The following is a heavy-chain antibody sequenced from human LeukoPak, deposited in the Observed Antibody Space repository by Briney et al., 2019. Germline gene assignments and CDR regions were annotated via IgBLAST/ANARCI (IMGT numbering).Heavy chain of an antibody. V-gene: IGHV6-1*01. J-gene: IGHJ4*02. CDR1: GDSVSSKSVA. CDR2: TYYRSKWFN. CDR3: ARLATKDGHDY. D-gene: IGHD5-12*01. Sequence: SQTLSLTCAISGDSVSSKSVAWNWIRQSPSRGLEWLGTTYYRSKWFNEKAVSEKSRISINPDTAKNQFSLQLNSVTPDDTAVYYCARLATKDGHDYWGQGTLVTVSS.